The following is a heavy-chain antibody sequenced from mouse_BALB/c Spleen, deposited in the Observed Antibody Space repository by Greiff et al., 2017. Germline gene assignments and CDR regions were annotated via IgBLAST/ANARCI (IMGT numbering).Heavy chain of an antibody. CDR3: ERGGRYDDYGWFAY. J-gene: IGHJ3*01. Sequence: EVKLMESGGGLVKPGGSLKLSCAASGFTFSDYYMYWVRQTPEKRLEWVATISDGGSYTYYPDSVKGRFTISRDNAKNNLYLQMSSLKSEDTAMYYCERGGRYDDYGWFAYWGQGTMVTVS. CDR2: ISDGGSYT. CDR1: GFTFSDYY. D-gene: IGHD2-4*01. V-gene: IGHV5-4*02.